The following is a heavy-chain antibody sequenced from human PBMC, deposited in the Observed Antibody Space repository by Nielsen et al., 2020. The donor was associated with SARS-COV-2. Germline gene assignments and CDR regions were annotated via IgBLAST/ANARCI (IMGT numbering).Heavy chain of an antibody. Sequence: ESLKISCAVYGGSFSGYYWSWIRQPPGKGLEWIGEINHSGSTNYNPSLKSRVTISVDTSKNQFSLKLSSVTAADTAVYYCARANIVLMVYATGTGRYFQHWGQGTLVTVSS. J-gene: IGHJ1*01. CDR2: INHSGST. V-gene: IGHV4-34*01. CDR1: GGSFSGYY. CDR3: ARANIVLMVYATGTGRYFQH. D-gene: IGHD2-8*01.